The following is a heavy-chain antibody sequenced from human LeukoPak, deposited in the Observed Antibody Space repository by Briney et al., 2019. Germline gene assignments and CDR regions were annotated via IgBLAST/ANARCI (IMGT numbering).Heavy chain of an antibody. V-gene: IGHV3-13*01. J-gene: IGHJ4*02. CDR1: GFTFSSHD. D-gene: IGHD2-21*02. CDR3: ARGAYCGGDCYPPYYFDY. Sequence: PGGSLRLSCAASGFTFSSHDMYWVRQVTGKGLEWVSAIGTVGDTYYPGSVKGRFTISRENAKNSLYLQMNSLRAGDTAVYYCARGAYCGGDCYPPYYFDYWGQGTLVTVSS. CDR2: IGTVGDT.